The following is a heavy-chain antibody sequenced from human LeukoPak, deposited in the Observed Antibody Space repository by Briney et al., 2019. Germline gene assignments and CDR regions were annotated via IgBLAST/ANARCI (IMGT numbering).Heavy chain of an antibody. V-gene: IGHV4-34*01. D-gene: IGHD2-21*02. J-gene: IGHJ6*03. CDR2: INHSGST. CDR3: ARGPRVMVTKYYYYMDV. CDR1: GGSFSGYY. Sequence: SETLSLTCAVYGGSFSGYYWSWIRQPPGKGLEWIGEINHSGSTNYNPSLKSRVTISVDTSKNQFSLKLSSVTAADTAVYYCARGPRVMVTKYYYYMDVWGKGTTVTVSS.